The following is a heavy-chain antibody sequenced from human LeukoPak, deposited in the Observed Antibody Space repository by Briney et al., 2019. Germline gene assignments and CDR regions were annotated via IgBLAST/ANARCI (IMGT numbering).Heavy chain of an antibody. J-gene: IGHJ4*02. Sequence: PSETLSLTCAVYGGSFSGYYWGWIRQPPGKGLEWIGEINHSGSTNYNPSLKSRVTISVDTSKNQFSLKLSSVTAADTAVYYCAWTTVTTSKGIFVYWGQGTLVTVSS. CDR1: GGSFSGYY. V-gene: IGHV4-34*01. D-gene: IGHD4-17*01. CDR2: INHSGST. CDR3: AWTTVTTSKGIFVY.